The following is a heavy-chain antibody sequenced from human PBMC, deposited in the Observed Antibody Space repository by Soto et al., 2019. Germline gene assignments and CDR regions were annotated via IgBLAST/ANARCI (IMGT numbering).Heavy chain of an antibody. J-gene: IGHJ5*02. V-gene: IGHV1-8*01. CDR1: GYTFTSYD. CDR2: MNPNSGNT. CDR3: ARGWYYGSGSPFDP. Sequence: QVQLVQSGAEVKKPGASVKVSCKASGYTFTSYDINWVRQATGQGLEWMGWMNPNSGNTGYAQKFQGRATMXXXTXXSTAYMELSSLRSEDTAVYYCARGWYYGSGSPFDPWGQGTLVTVSS. D-gene: IGHD3-10*01.